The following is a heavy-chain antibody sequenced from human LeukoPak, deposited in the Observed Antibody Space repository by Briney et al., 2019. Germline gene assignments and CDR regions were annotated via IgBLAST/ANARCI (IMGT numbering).Heavy chain of an antibody. CDR2: ISSSGSTI. Sequence: GGSLRLSCPASGFTFSDYYMSWIRQAPGKGLEWVSYISSSGSTIYYADSVKGRFTISRDNAKNSLYLQMNSLTAEDTAVYYCARAEYTYGPRGFDFWGQGTLVTVSS. CDR3: ARAEYTYGPRGFDF. V-gene: IGHV3-11*04. J-gene: IGHJ4*02. D-gene: IGHD6-6*01. CDR1: GFTFSDYY.